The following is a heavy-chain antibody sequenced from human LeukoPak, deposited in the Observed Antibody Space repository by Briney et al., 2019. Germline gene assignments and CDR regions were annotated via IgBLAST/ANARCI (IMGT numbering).Heavy chain of an antibody. CDR1: GYTFTDYY. CDR3: ARGRVSVGDASGWSG. V-gene: IGHV1-2*02. D-gene: IGHD6-19*01. J-gene: IGHJ4*02. Sequence: ASVKVSCKASGYTFTDYYMHWAWQAPGQGLEWMGWLNPNSGGTKYAEKFQGRVTMTRDTSISTAYMELSSLSSDDTAAYYCARGRVSVGDASGWSGWGQGTLVTVSS. CDR2: LNPNSGGT.